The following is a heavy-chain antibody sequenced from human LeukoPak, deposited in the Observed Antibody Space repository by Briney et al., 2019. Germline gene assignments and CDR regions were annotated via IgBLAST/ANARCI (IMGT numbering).Heavy chain of an antibody. CDR2: IYYSGST. D-gene: IGHD2-15*01. CDR3: ARQRGVSCYDY. CDR1: GGSISSSSYY. J-gene: IGHJ4*02. V-gene: IGHV4-39*07. Sequence: SETLSLTCTVSGGSISSSSYYWGWIRQPPGKGPEWIGSIYYSGSTYYNPSLKSRLTISLDTSKSQFSLQLTSVTAADTAVYYCARQRGVSCYDYWGQGTLVTVSS.